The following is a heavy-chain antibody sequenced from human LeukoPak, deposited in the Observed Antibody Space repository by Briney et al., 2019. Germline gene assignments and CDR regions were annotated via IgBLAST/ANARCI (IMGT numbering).Heavy chain of an antibody. D-gene: IGHD5-18*01. Sequence: PGGSLRLSCAASGFTFSSYAMNWVRQPPGKGLEWIGSIYYSGSTYYNPSLKSRVTISVDTSKNQFSLKLSSVTAADTAVYYCARPAEYTAMVYYWGQGTLVTVSS. CDR2: IYYSGST. CDR3: ARPAEYTAMVYY. CDR1: GFTFSSYA. V-gene: IGHV4-39*01. J-gene: IGHJ4*02.